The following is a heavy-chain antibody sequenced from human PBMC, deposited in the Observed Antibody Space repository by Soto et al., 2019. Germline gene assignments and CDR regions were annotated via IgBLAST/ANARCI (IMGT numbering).Heavy chain of an antibody. V-gene: IGHV1-3*01. CDR3: ARTSGDCGYEY. CDR2: INAGNGNT. Sequence: ASVKVSCKASGYTFTSYAMHWVRQAPGQRLEWMGWINAGNGNTKYSQKLQGRVTITMYTCASTAYMGLSILLCYGRSLYYCARTSGDCGYEYWGEATLVTVSS. J-gene: IGHJ4*02. CDR1: GYTFTSYA. D-gene: IGHD2-21*01.